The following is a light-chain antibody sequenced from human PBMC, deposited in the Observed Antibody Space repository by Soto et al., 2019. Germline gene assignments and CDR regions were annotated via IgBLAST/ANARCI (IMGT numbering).Light chain of an antibody. J-gene: IGKJ4*01. CDR3: QQRSDWPST. Sequence: PGERATLSCRASQSVGSYFAWYQQKPGQAPRLLIYDASSRATRIPARFSGSGSGTDFTLTISSLEPEDFAVYYCQQRSDWPSTFGGGTRVEIK. CDR2: DAS. V-gene: IGKV3-11*01. CDR1: QSVGSY.